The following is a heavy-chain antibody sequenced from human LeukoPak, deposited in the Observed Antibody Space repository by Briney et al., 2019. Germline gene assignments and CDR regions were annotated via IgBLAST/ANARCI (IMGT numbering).Heavy chain of an antibody. CDR2: IKQDGSEK. CDR3: ARDDYSNDWFDP. D-gene: IGHD6-13*01. Sequence: GGSLRLSCAASGFTFSSYWMSWVRQAPGKGLEWVANIKQDGSEKYYVDSVKGRFTISRDNARNSPYLQMNSLRAEDTAVYYCARDDYSNDWFDPWGQGTLVTVSS. V-gene: IGHV3-7*01. CDR1: GFTFSSYW. J-gene: IGHJ5*02.